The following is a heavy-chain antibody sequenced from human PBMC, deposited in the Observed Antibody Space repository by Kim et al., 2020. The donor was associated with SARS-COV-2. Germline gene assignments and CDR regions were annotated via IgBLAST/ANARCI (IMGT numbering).Heavy chain of an antibody. J-gene: IGHJ4*02. CDR2: ISGSGGST. D-gene: IGHD2-2*01. CDR1: GFTFSSYA. Sequence: GGSLRLSCAASGFTFSSYAMSWVRQAPGKGLEWVSAISGSGGSTYYADSVKGRFTISRDNSKNTLYLQMNSLRAEDTAVYHCAKEPSVPAAIALTSFYFDYWGQGTLVTVSS. CDR3: AKEPSVPAAIALTSFYFDY. V-gene: IGHV3-23*01.